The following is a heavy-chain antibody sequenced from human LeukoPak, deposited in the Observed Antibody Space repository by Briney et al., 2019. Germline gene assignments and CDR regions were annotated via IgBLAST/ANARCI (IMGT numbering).Heavy chain of an antibody. J-gene: IGHJ4*02. V-gene: IGHV3-23*01. CDR2: ISGSGDNT. Sequence: GGSLRLSCAASAFTFSSYAMNWVRQAPGKGLEWVSAISGSGDNTYYADSVKGRFTISRDNSKNTLYLQMNSLRAEDTAVYYCAKGVLSSSSAHFDYWGQGTLVTVSS. CDR3: AKGVLSSSSAHFDY. D-gene: IGHD6-13*01. CDR1: AFTFSSYA.